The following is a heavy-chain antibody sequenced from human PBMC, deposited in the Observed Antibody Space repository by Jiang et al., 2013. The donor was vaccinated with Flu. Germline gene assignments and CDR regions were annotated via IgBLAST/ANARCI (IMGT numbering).Heavy chain of an antibody. V-gene: IGHV1-18*01. CDR1: GYTFTSSG. J-gene: IGHJ4*02. CDR3: ARDPSLYDSSGYSIDY. CDR2: ISAYNGNI. Sequence: SGAEVKKPGASVKVSCKASGYTFTSSGISWVRQAPGQGLEWMGWISAYNGNINYAQKLQGRVTMTTDTSTSTAYMEVRSLRSDDTAVYYCARDPSLYDSSGYSIDYWGQGTLVTVSS. D-gene: IGHD3-22*01.